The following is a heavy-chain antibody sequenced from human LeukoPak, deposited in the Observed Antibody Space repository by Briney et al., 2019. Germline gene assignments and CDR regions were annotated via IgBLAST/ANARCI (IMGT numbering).Heavy chain of an antibody. CDR3: AKDSERKQLVLFDY. D-gene: IGHD6-6*01. Sequence: GGSLRLSCAASGFTFSSYAMSWVRQAPGKELEWGSAISGSGGSTYYADSVKGRVTISGDNSKNTLYLQMNSLRAEDTAVYYCAKDSERKQLVLFDYWGQGTLVTVSS. V-gene: IGHV3-23*01. J-gene: IGHJ4*02. CDR2: ISGSGGST. CDR1: GFTFSSYA.